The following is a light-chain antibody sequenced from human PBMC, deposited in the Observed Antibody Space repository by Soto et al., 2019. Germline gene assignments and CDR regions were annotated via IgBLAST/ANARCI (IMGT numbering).Light chain of an antibody. Sequence: QSALTQPPSASGSPGQSVTISCTGTSSDVGGYNYVSWYQQHPGKAPKLMISEVSKRPSGVPDRFSGSKSGNTASLTVSGLQDEDEADYYCSSYADSIVLFGGGTKVTVL. CDR3: SSYADSIVL. CDR1: SSDVGGYNY. CDR2: EVS. V-gene: IGLV2-8*01. J-gene: IGLJ2*01.